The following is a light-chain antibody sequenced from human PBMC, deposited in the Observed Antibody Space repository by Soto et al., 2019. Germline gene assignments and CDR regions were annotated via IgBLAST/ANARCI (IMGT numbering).Light chain of an antibody. V-gene: IGLV2-8*01. CDR1: GTDVGQYNY. J-gene: IGLJ1*01. Sequence: QSVLTQPPSASGSPGQSVTISCTGAGTDVGQYNYVSWYQQHPGKAPKLLIHHVSRRPSGVPARFSGSKSGNTASLTVSGLQTEDEADYYCAAWDDSLNGPVFGTGTKLTVL. CDR2: HVS. CDR3: AAWDDSLNGPV.